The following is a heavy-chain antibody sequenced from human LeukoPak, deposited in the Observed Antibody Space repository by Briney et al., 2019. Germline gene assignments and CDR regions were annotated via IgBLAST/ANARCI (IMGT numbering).Heavy chain of an antibody. D-gene: IGHD5-18*01. CDR2: ISGSGINT. V-gene: IGHV3-23*01. Sequence: GGSLRLSCAASGFTFSNYAMNWVRQAPGKGLEWVSSISGSGINTYYADSVKGRFTISRDNSKNTLYLQMNSLRAEDTAVYYCAKDEAMIKIYYFDYWGREPWSPSPQ. J-gene: IGHJ4*02. CDR1: GFTFSNYA. CDR3: AKDEAMIKIYYFDY.